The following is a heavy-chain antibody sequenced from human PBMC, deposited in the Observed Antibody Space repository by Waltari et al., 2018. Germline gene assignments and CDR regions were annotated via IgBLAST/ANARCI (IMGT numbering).Heavy chain of an antibody. V-gene: IGHV1-69*02. CDR3: ARGTDNQGWFDP. CDR1: GGTFSSYT. Sequence: QVQLVHSGAEVKKPGSSVKVSCKASGGTFSSYTISCVRQAPGQGLEWMGRIIPILGIANYAQKFQGRVTITADKSTSTAYMELSSLRSEDTAVYYCARGTDNQGWFDPWGQGTLVTVSS. D-gene: IGHD1-1*01. CDR2: IIPILGIA. J-gene: IGHJ5*02.